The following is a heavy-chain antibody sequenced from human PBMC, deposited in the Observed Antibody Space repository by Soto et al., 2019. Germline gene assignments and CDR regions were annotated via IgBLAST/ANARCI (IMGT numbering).Heavy chain of an antibody. CDR1: GISITSSY. V-gene: IGHV4-59*08. J-gene: IGHJ5*01. D-gene: IGHD3-3*02. CDR2: ISDRGDI. Sequence: PSETLSLTCTVSGISITSSYWNWFRQSPGKGLEWIGQISDRGDINYNPPLESRVAISTDTSKNQVSLTLTAVNAADTAVYFCARGRHLFGSWGQGTLVTASS. CDR3: ARGRHLFGS.